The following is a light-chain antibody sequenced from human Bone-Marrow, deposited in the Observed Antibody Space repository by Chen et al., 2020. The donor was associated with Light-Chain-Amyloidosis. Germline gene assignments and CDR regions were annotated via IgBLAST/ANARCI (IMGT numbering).Light chain of an antibody. CDR1: QSVRFS. V-gene: IGKV3-11*01. J-gene: IGKJ1*01. CDR2: DAS. Sequence: EIVLTQSPATLSLSPGDRVTLSCRTSQSVRFSLAWYQQQPGQAPRLLIYDASNRATGIPARFSGSGSMTDFTLTISSLEPEDFAVYYCQQRSNWPRTFGQGTKVDIK. CDR3: QQRSNWPRT.